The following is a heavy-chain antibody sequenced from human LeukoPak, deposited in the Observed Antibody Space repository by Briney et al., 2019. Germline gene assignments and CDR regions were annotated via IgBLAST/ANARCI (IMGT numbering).Heavy chain of an antibody. Sequence: GGSLRLSCAASGFTFSSYSMNWVRQAPGKGLEWVSSISSSSSYIYYADSVKGRFTISRDNAKNSLYLQMNSLRAEDTAVYYCARAANYYYYMDVWGKGTTVTVSS. CDR2: ISSSSSYI. CDR3: ARAANYYYYMDV. CDR1: GFTFSSYS. J-gene: IGHJ6*03. V-gene: IGHV3-21*01.